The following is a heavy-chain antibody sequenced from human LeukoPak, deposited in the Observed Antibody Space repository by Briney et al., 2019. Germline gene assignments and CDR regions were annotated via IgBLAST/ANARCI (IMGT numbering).Heavy chain of an antibody. J-gene: IGHJ5*02. CDR2: ISNDGGGT. Sequence: GGSLRLSCAASGFIFNNYGLIWVRQAPAKGLEWVSAISNDGGGTQFADFVKGRFTISRDNSKNTLFLQMSSLRAEDTALYFCAKGSSGYFADLWGQGTLVTVSS. V-gene: IGHV3-23*01. D-gene: IGHD3-22*01. CDR1: GFIFNNYG. CDR3: AKGSSGYFADL.